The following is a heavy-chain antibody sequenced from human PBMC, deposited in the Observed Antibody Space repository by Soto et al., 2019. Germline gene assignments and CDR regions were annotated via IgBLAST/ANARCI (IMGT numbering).Heavy chain of an antibody. CDR2: INPNSGGT. D-gene: IGHD2-2*01. CDR3: ARARGDCSSTSCPLPDY. Sequence: GASVKVSCKASGYTFTGYYMHWVRQAPGQGLEWMGWINPNSGGTNYAQKFQGWVTMTRDTSISTAYMELSRLRSDDTAVYYCARARGDCSSTSCPLPDYWGQGTLVTVSS. V-gene: IGHV1-2*04. J-gene: IGHJ4*02. CDR1: GYTFTGYY.